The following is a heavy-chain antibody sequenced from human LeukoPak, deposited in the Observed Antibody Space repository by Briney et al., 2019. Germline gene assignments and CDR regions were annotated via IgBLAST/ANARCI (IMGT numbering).Heavy chain of an antibody. J-gene: IGHJ4*02. V-gene: IGHV5-10-1*01. CDR3: ARHGPGIAVALDY. CDR1: GYSFTTYW. Sequence: GESLKISCKASGYSFTTYWISWVRQMPGKGLEWMGRIDPSDSYSNYSSSFQGHVTISVDKSISTAYLQWSSLKASDTAMYYCARHGPGIAVALDYWGQGTLVTV. CDR2: IDPSDSYS. D-gene: IGHD6-19*01.